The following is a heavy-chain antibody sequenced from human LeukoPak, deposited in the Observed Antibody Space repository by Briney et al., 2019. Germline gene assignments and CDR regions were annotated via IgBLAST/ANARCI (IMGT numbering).Heavy chain of an antibody. J-gene: IGHJ5*02. CDR3: ARNRPNTGDFFP. Sequence: ASVKVSCKTSGYTFTSYDINWVRQATGQGLEWLGWMSPDSGDTGYAQKFQDRVTMTRDTSTNTAYMELAALTSEDSAVYYCARNRPNTGDFFPWGQGALVTVSS. CDR1: GYTFTSYD. D-gene: IGHD7-27*01. V-gene: IGHV1-8*01. CDR2: MSPDSGDT.